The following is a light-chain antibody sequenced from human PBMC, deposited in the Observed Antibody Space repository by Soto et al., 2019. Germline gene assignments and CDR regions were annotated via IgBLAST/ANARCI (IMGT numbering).Light chain of an antibody. Sequence: QSVLTQPASVSGSPGQSIAISCTGTSSDVGGYNYVSWYQQHPGKAPKLMVYDVNDRPSGVSDRFSGSKSGNTASVTISGLQAEDEADYYCSSYTSSSTYVFGTGTKVTVL. CDR2: DVN. J-gene: IGLJ1*01. CDR1: SSDVGGYNY. CDR3: SSYTSSSTYV. V-gene: IGLV2-14*01.